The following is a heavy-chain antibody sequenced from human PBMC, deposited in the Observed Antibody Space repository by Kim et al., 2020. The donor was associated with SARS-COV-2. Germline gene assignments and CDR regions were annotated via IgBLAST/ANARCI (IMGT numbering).Heavy chain of an antibody. V-gene: IGHV3-49*02. Sequence: SVKGTFTISRDNSKSIAYLQMNSLKTEDISVYYCARCYDFWSGYYTPDYWGQGTLVTVSS. J-gene: IGHJ4*02. D-gene: IGHD3-3*01. CDR3: ARCYDFWSGYYTPDY.